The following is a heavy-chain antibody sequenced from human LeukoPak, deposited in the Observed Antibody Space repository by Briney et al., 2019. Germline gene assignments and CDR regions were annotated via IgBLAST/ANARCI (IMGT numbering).Heavy chain of an antibody. J-gene: IGHJ4*02. D-gene: IGHD1/OR15-1a*01. V-gene: IGHV3-74*01. CDR1: GFTFSSYW. CDR3: TGEKQQRGFDY. CDR2: INSDGNIT. Sequence: GGSLRLSCAASGFTFSSYWMHWVRQAPGKGLVWVSRINSDGNITHYADSVKGRFTISRDNAENTLYSQMNTLRADDTAVYYCTGEKQQRGFDYWGQGTPVTVSS.